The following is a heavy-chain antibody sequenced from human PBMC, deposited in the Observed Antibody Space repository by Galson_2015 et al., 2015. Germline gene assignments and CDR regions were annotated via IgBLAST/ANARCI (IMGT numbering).Heavy chain of an antibody. CDR3: ASNSFRYDRSRTSLVFDI. J-gene: IGHJ3*02. V-gene: IGHV3-30*16. CDR2: IPYNGSNK. CDR1: GFTFSSFT. D-gene: IGHD3-22*01. Sequence: SLRLSCAASGFTFSSFTMHWVRQAPGQGLEWVALIPYNGSNKRHAESVKGRFTISRDNSENTLYLQMNSLRVEDTAVYYCASNSFRYDRSRTSLVFDIWGQGTMVTVSS.